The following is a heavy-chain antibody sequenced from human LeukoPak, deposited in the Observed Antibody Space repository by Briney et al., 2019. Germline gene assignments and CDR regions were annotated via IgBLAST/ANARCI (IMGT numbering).Heavy chain of an antibody. CDR1: GYTFTGYY. V-gene: IGHV1-2*02. D-gene: IGHD6-6*01. Sequence: ASVKVSCKASGYTFTGYYMHWVRQAPGQGLEWMGWINPNSGGTNYAQKFQGRVTMTRDTSISTAYMELSRLRSDDTAVYYCARGPANSIYSSSSPVDYWGQGTLVTVSS. CDR2: INPNSGGT. CDR3: ARGPANSIYSSSSPVDY. J-gene: IGHJ4*02.